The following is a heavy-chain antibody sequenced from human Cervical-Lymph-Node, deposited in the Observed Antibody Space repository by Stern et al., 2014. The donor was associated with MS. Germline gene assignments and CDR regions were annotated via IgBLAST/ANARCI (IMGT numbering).Heavy chain of an antibody. Sequence: QVQLGQSGAEVTKPGSSVKVSCKASGGTFSDYAISWVRQAPGQGLEWMGGIIPIFGSTDYAQTLQGRVTITAYESTTTAYMDLSSLRSEDTAVYYCARGAYCGGDCYWGWFDSWGQGTLVTVSS. CDR2: IIPIFGST. V-gene: IGHV1-69*01. CDR1: GGTFSDYA. CDR3: ARGAYCGGDCYWGWFDS. D-gene: IGHD2-21*02. J-gene: IGHJ5*01.